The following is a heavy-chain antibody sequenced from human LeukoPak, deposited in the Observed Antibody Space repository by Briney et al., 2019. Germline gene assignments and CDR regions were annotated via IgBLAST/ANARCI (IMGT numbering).Heavy chain of an antibody. V-gene: IGHV3-15*01. D-gene: IGHD3-10*01. CDR3: TTEELCYGSGMPDFDY. J-gene: IGHJ4*02. CDR2: IKSKTDGGTT. Sequence: PGGSLRLSCAASGFTFSNAWMSWVRQAPGKGLEWVGRIKSKTDGGTTDYAAPVKGRFTISRDDSKNTLYLQMNSLKTEDTAVYYCTTEELCYGSGMPDFDYWGQGTLVTVSS. CDR1: GFTFSNAW.